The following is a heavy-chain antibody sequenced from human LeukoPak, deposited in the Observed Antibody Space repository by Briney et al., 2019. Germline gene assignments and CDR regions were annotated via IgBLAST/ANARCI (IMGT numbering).Heavy chain of an antibody. CDR1: GDSISSGSYY. D-gene: IGHD2-21*01. CDR3: ARDVDTWFDY. Sequence: PSQTLSLTCTVSGDSISSGSYYWSWIRQPAGKGLEWIGRIYTSGSTYYNPSLKSRVTISIDTSKNQFSLRLSSGTAADTAVYYCARDVDTWFDYWGQGTLVTVSS. J-gene: IGHJ4*02. V-gene: IGHV4-61*02. CDR2: IYTSGST.